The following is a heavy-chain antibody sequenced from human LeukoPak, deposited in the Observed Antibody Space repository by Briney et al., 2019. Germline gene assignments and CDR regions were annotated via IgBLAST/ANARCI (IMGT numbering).Heavy chain of an antibody. Sequence: PGGSLRLSCAASGFIFSDYYMSWIRQAPGKGLEWLSYITNSRSYTEYADSVKGRFTISRDNAKNSLYLQMNSLRADDTAVYYCAINGGSYSFDTWGQGTLVTVSS. CDR3: AINGGSYSFDT. CDR2: ITNSRSYT. J-gene: IGHJ5*02. D-gene: IGHD2-15*01. V-gene: IGHV3-11*03. CDR1: GFIFSDYY.